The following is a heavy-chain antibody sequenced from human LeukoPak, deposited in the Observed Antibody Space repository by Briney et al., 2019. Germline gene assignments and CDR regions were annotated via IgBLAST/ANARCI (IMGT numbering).Heavy chain of an antibody. J-gene: IGHJ4*02. D-gene: IGHD5-12*01. CDR1: GYSFTSYW. Sequence: GESLKISCKGSGYSFTSYWIGWVRQMPGKGLEWMGIIYPGDSDTRYSPSFQGQVTISADKSISTAYLQWSSLRAEDTAVYYCARGPSSSGYGNFDYWGQGTLVTVSS. CDR3: ARGPSSSGYGNFDY. CDR2: IYPGDSDT. V-gene: IGHV5-51*01.